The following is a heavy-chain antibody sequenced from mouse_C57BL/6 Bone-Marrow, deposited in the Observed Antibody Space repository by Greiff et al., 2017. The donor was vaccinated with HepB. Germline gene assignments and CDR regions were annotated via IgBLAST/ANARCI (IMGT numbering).Heavy chain of an antibody. Sequence: EVQLVESGGGLVKPGGSLKLSCAASGFTFSSYAMSWVRQTPEKRLEWVATISDGGSYTYYPDNVKGRFTISRDNAKNNLYLQMSHLKSEDTAMYYCARDQGPYYYGSSRVWGTGTTVTVSS. V-gene: IGHV5-4*01. CDR3: ARDQGPYYYGSSRV. CDR2: ISDGGSYT. CDR1: GFTFSSYA. D-gene: IGHD1-1*01. J-gene: IGHJ1*03.